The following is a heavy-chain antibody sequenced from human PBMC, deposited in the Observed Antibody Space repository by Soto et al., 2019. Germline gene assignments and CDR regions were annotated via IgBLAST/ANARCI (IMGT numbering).Heavy chain of an antibody. D-gene: IGHD6-13*01. V-gene: IGHV4-39*01. J-gene: IGHJ4*02. CDR1: GDSISSSRYY. Sequence: QLQLQESGPGLVKPSETLSLTCTVSGDSISSSRYYWGWIRQPPGKGLEWIGSIYYSGITYYNPSLRSRVTISVDTAKNQFALTLSSVTDADTSVYYCARRFPYSSNWDFDYWSQGSLVTVYS. CDR3: ARRFPYSSNWDFDY. CDR2: IYYSGIT.